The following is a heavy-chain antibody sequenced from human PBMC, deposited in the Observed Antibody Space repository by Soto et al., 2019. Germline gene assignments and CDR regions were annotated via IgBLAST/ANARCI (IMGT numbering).Heavy chain of an antibody. CDR1: GFTFSSYT. CDR3: AKDRKWRELLGNWFDP. J-gene: IGHJ5*02. D-gene: IGHD1-26*01. CDR2: ISGSGGST. Sequence: EVQLLESGGGLVQPGGSLRLSCAASGFTFSSYTMSWVRQAPGKGLEWVSAISGSGGSTYYADSVKGRFTISRDNSKNTLYLQMNSLRAEDTAVYYCAKDRKWRELLGNWFDPWGQGTLVTVSS. V-gene: IGHV3-23*01.